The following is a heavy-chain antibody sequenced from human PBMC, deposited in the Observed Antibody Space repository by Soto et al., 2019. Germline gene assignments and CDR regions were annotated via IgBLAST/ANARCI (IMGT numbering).Heavy chain of an antibody. CDR1: GFNFSSYA. CDR3: AREGQPAAGTTPHN. D-gene: IGHD6-13*01. V-gene: IGHV3-30*04. J-gene: IGHJ4*02. Sequence: QEQLVESGGGVVQPGRSLRLSCAASGFNFSSYAMHWVRQAPGKGLEWVAVISYDGGKQYYADSVKGRFTISRDNSQNTLYVEMTSLSAEDTAVYYCAREGQPAAGTTPHNWGQGTLVTVSS. CDR2: ISYDGGKQ.